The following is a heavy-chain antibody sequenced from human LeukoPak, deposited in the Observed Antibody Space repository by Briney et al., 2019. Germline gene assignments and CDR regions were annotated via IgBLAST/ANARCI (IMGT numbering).Heavy chain of an antibody. CDR3: ARDQELGGYDSAFDI. J-gene: IGHJ3*02. D-gene: IGHD5-12*01. V-gene: IGHV4-59*01. CDR1: GGSISSYY. CDR2: IYYSGST. Sequence: PSETLSLTCTVSGGSISSYYWSWIRQPPGKGLEWIGYIYYSGSTNYNPSLKSRVTISVDTSKNQFSLKLSSVTAADTAVYYCARDQELGGYDSAFDIWGQGAMVTASS.